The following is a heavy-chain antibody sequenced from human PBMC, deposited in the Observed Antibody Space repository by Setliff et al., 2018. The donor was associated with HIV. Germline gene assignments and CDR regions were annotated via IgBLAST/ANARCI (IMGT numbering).Heavy chain of an antibody. D-gene: IGHD4-17*01. Sequence: PSETLSLTCTVSGGYISSYYWSWIRQPAGKGLEWIGRVASRGDTNYNPSLKSRVTMSVDTSKNQFSLKLTSVTASDTAVYYCARAAAGNTGPFDLWGQGSPVTVSS. CDR2: VASRGDT. J-gene: IGHJ4*02. CDR1: GGYISSYY. CDR3: ARAAAGNTGPFDL. V-gene: IGHV4-4*07.